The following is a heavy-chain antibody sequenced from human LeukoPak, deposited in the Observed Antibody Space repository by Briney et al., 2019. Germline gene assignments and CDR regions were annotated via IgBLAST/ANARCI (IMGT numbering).Heavy chain of an antibody. J-gene: IGHJ4*02. CDR2: IKQDGSEK. CDR3: ARILGSHHGYNYLYFDY. CDR1: GFTFSSYG. V-gene: IGHV3-7*01. D-gene: IGHD5-24*01. Sequence: PGGSLRLSCAASGFTFSSYGMHWVRQAPGKGLEWVANIKQDGSEKYYVDSVKGRFTISRDNAKNSLYLQMNSLRAEDTAVYYCARILGSHHGYNYLYFDYWGQGTLVPVSS.